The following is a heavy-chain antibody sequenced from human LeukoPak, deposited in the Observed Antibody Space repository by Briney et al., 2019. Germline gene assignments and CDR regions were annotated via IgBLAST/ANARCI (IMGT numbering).Heavy chain of an antibody. CDR1: GGSITGSSYY. CDR3: ARHVGYCSGGSCYWGY. Sequence: SETLSLTCTVSGGSITGSSYYWGWIRQPPGKGLEWIGSMSYSGSTYYNPSLKSRVTTSVDTSKNQFSLRMSSVTAADTAVYFCARHVGYCSGGSCYWGYWGQGTLVTVSS. D-gene: IGHD2-15*01. V-gene: IGHV4-39*01. CDR2: MSYSGST. J-gene: IGHJ4*02.